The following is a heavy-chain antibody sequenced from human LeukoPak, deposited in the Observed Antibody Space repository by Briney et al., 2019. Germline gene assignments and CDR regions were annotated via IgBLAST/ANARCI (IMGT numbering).Heavy chain of an antibody. Sequence: GGSLRLSCAASGFTFSSYAMSWVRQAPGKGLEWVSGISGSGTYYADSVKGRFTISRDNSKNTLFLQMNSLRAEDTAVYYCAREMATTHLYYYYYMDVWGKGTTVTISS. CDR2: ISGSGT. CDR3: AREMATTHLYYYYYMDV. J-gene: IGHJ6*03. V-gene: IGHV3-23*01. CDR1: GFTFSSYA. D-gene: IGHD5-24*01.